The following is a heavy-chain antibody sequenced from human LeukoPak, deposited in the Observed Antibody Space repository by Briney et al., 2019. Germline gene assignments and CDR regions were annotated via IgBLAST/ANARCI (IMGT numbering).Heavy chain of an antibody. CDR3: AKTPPSSVYYYYGMDV. CDR1: GFTFSSYG. J-gene: IGHJ6*02. D-gene: IGHD2-15*01. CDR2: ISYDGSNK. V-gene: IGHV3-30*18. Sequence: GGSLGLSWAASGFTFSSYGWHWVRQAPGKGLEWVAVISYDGSNKYYADSVKGRFTISRDNSKNTLYLQMNSLRAEDTAVYYCAKTPPSSVYYYYGMDVWGQGTTVTVSS.